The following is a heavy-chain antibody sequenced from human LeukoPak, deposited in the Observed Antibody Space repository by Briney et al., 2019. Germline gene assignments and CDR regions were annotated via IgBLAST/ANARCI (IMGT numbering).Heavy chain of an antibody. D-gene: IGHD2-21*02. CDR1: GFTFSSYA. CDR3: ARVAYCGGDCYWYYFDY. J-gene: IGHJ4*02. V-gene: IGHV3-23*01. CDR2: ISGSGGST. Sequence: GGSLRLSCAASGFTFSSYAMSWVRQAPGKGLEWVSAISGSGGSTYYADSVKGRFTISRDNSKNTLYQQMNSLRAEDTALYHCARVAYCGGDCYWYYFDYWGQGTLVTVSS.